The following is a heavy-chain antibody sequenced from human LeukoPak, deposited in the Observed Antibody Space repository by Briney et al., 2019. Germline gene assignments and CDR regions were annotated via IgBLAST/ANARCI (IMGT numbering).Heavy chain of an antibody. CDR1: GYTFTSNQ. J-gene: IGHJ5*02. Sequence: ASVKVSCKASGYTFTSNQMHWVRQAPGQGLEWMGIINPSGGSTTYAQRFKGRITMTRDTSASTAYMELSSLRSEDTAVYYCARGAPIRVAVAATFDPWGQGTLVTVPS. CDR3: ARGAPIRVAVAATFDP. D-gene: IGHD6-19*01. V-gene: IGHV1-46*01. CDR2: INPSGGST.